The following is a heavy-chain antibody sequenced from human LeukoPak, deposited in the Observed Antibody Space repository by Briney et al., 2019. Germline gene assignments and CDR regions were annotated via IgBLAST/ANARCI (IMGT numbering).Heavy chain of an antibody. J-gene: IGHJ6*02. Sequence: PSETLSLTCTVSGGSISTYFWSWIRQPPGKGLEWIGYIYYSGSTNHNPSLKSRVTISVDTSKNQFSLKLSSVTAADTAVYYCARAGSGYTFYYYYYGMDVWGQGTTVTVSS. CDR1: GGSISTYF. V-gene: IGHV4-59*01. CDR3: ARAGSGYTFYYYYYGMDV. D-gene: IGHD3-22*01. CDR2: IYYSGST.